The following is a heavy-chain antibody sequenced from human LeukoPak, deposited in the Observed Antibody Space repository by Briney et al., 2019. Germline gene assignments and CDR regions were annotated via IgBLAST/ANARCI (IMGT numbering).Heavy chain of an antibody. V-gene: IGHV1-24*01. CDR1: GYTLTELS. CDR3: AAGQSSYNWSFY. CDR2: FDPEDGET. D-gene: IGHD1-20*01. Sequence: ASVKVSCKVSGYTLTELSMHWVRQAPGKGLEWMGGFDPEDGETIYAQKFQGRVTMTEDTSTDTAYMELSSLRSKDTAVYYCAAGQSSYNWSFYWGQGTLVTVSS. J-gene: IGHJ4*02.